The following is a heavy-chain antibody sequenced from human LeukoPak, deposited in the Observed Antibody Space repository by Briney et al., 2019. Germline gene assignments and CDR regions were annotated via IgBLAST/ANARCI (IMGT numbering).Heavy chain of an antibody. Sequence: ASVKVSCKASGYTFTGYSIHWVRQAPGQRLEWMGWINAGNGNTKYPQEFQGRVTITRDTSASTAYMELSSLRSEDMAVYYCARDGDSSGYYYAGDGGFDYWGQGTLVTVSS. CDR2: INAGNGNT. CDR1: GYTFTGYS. J-gene: IGHJ4*02. CDR3: ARDGDSSGYYYAGDGGFDY. V-gene: IGHV1-3*03. D-gene: IGHD3-22*01.